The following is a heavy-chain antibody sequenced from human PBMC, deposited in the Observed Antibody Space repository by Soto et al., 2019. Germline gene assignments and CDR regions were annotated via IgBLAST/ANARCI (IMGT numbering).Heavy chain of an antibody. D-gene: IGHD3-22*01. CDR3: ARVDYYDSSGYPAPFDY. V-gene: IGHV1-2*02. CDR2: INPNSGGT. Sequence: QVQLVPSGAEVKKPGASVKVSCKASGYTFTGYYMHWVRPAPGQGLEWMGWINPNSGGTNDAQKFQGRVTMTRDTSISTAYMELSRLRSDDTAVYYCARVDYYDSSGYPAPFDYWGQGTLVTVSS. J-gene: IGHJ4*02. CDR1: GYTFTGYY.